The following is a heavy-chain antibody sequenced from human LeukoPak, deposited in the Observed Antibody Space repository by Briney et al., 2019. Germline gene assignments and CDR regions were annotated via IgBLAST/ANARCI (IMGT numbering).Heavy chain of an antibody. V-gene: IGHV3-21*01. J-gene: IGHJ4*02. CDR2: ISSSSGYI. CDR3: ARTTVWERYDSTGYPFDY. Sequence: GGSLRLSCAASGFTFSSYSMNWVRQAPGRGLEWVSSISSSSGYIYYSDSVKGRFTISRDNAKNSLYLQMNSLRAEDTAVYYCARTTVWERYDSTGYPFDYWGQGTLVTVSS. CDR1: GFTFSSYS. D-gene: IGHD3-22*01.